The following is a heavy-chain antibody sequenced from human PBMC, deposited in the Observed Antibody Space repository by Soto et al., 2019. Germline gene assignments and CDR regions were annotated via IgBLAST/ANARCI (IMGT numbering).Heavy chain of an antibody. Sequence: GTSVKVSCKASGYTFTGYYMHWVRQAPGQGLEWMGWINPNSGGTNYAQKFQGWVTMTRDTSISTAYMELSRLRSDDTAVYYCARDSAGDYDFWSGYYRGTWFDPWGQGTLVTVSS. V-gene: IGHV1-2*04. CDR1: GYTFTGYY. J-gene: IGHJ5*02. CDR3: ARDSAGDYDFWSGYYRGTWFDP. CDR2: INPNSGGT. D-gene: IGHD3-3*01.